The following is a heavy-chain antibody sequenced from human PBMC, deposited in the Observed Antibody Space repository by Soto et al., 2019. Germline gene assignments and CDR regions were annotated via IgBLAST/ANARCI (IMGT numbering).Heavy chain of an antibody. V-gene: IGHV3-53*02. CDR1: GFSISSNY. CDR2: VYSGGKT. Sequence: EVRLVETGGGLIQSGGSLRLSCIASGFSISSNYMAWVRQVPGKGLEWVSIVYSGGKTFYADSVKGRFTISRDNSKNTLYLQMHSLRGEDTAVYFCSKGCSDYTCYLDKWGQGTLVTVSS. CDR3: SKGCSDYTCYLDK. D-gene: IGHD2-15*01. J-gene: IGHJ4*02.